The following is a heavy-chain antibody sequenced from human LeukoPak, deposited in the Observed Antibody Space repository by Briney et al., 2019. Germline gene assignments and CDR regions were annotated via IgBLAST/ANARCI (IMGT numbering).Heavy chain of an antibody. Sequence: GGSLRLSCAASGFTFSPDSMSWVRQAPGKGLEWVSSIDTSSIYIYYADSVRGRFTISRDNAKNSLYLQMNSLRAEDTAVYYCARDLSYGSGSSSPYFDYWGQGTLVTVSS. CDR1: GFTFSPDS. CDR3: ARDLSYGSGSSSPYFDY. CDR2: IDTSSIYI. J-gene: IGHJ4*02. D-gene: IGHD3-10*01. V-gene: IGHV3-21*01.